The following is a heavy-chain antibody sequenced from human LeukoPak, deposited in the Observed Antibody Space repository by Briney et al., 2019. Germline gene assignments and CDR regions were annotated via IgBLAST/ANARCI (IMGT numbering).Heavy chain of an antibody. CDR1: GGSISSSNW. J-gene: IGHJ5*02. CDR3: ARDVLAAAGNWFDP. Sequence: SETLSLTCAVSGGSISSSNWWSWVRQPPGKGLEWIGEIYHSGRTTYNPSLKSRVTISVDKSKNQFSLKLSSVTAADTAVYYCARDVLAAAGNWFDPWGQGTLVTVSS. D-gene: IGHD6-13*01. V-gene: IGHV4-4*02. CDR2: IYHSGRT.